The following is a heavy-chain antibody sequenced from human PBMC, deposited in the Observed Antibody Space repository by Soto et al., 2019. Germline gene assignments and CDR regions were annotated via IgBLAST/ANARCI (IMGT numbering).Heavy chain of an antibody. J-gene: IGHJ3*02. D-gene: IGHD2-15*01. CDR3: ARPSPRYCSGGSCLEFPDAFDI. Sequence: SETLSLTCTVSGGSISSSSYYWGWIRQPPGKGLEWIGSIYYSGSTYYNPSLRSRVTISVDTSKNQFSLKLSSVTAADTAVYYCARPSPRYCSGGSCLEFPDAFDIWGQGTMVTVS. V-gene: IGHV4-39*01. CDR1: GGSISSSSYY. CDR2: IYYSGST.